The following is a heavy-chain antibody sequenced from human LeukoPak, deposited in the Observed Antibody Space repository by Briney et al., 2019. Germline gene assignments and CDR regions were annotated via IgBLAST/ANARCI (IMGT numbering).Heavy chain of an antibody. CDR2: INHSGST. CDR3: ARGDDYGDVDY. V-gene: IGHV4-34*01. J-gene: IGHJ4*02. Sequence: SETLSLTCAVYGGSFSGYYWSWIRQPPGKGLEWIGEINHSGSTNYNPSLKSRVTISVDTSKNQFSLKLSSVTAADTAVYYCARGDDYGDVDYWGQGTLVTVSS. D-gene: IGHD4-17*01. CDR1: GGSFSGYY.